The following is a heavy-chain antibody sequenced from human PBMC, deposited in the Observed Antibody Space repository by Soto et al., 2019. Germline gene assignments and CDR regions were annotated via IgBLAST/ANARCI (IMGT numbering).Heavy chain of an antibody. CDR2: TGISGRTT. CDR1: GFTITSSA. V-gene: IGHV3-15*04. Sequence: WGSLRLSCAASGFTITSSAIICVRQSPFKWLEWVSTTGISGRTTDYAAPVKGRFTISRDDSKNTLYLQMNSLKTEDTAVYYCTTDYGANSGSYSLPYFDYWGQGTLVTVSS. D-gene: IGHD1-26*01. CDR3: TTDYGANSGSYSLPYFDY. J-gene: IGHJ4*02.